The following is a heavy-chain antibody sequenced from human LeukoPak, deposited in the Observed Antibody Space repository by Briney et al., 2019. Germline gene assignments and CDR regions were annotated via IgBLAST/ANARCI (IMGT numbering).Heavy chain of an antibody. J-gene: IGHJ4*02. Sequence: GASVKVSCKASGYTFSGYYMHWVRQAPGQGLEWMGWINPNSGGTNYAQRFQGRVTMTRDTSISTAYMELSRLRSDDTAVYYCARALNTRSDFDYWGQGTLVTVSS. V-gene: IGHV1-2*02. D-gene: IGHD1-26*01. CDR2: INPNSGGT. CDR1: GYTFSGYY. CDR3: ARALNTRSDFDY.